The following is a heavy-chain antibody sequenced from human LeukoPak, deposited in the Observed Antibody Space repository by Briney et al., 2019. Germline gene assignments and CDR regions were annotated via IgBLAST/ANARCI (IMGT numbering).Heavy chain of an antibody. CDR2: ISAYNGNT. CDR3: AREGGGYYYDSSGYYQYYFDY. J-gene: IGHJ4*02. CDR1: GYTFTSYG. Sequence: GASVKVSCKASGYTFTSYGISWVRQAPGQGLEWMGWISAYNGNTNYAQKLQGRVTMTTDTSTSTAYMELRSLRSDDTAVYYCAREGGGYYYDSSGYYQYYFDYWGQGTLVTVSS. V-gene: IGHV1-18*01. D-gene: IGHD3-22*01.